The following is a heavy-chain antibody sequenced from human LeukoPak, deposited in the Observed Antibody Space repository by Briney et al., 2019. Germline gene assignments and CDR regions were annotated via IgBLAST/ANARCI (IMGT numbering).Heavy chain of an antibody. CDR2: LWYDGRIK. CDR3: ARDYCGGECYVDY. V-gene: IGHV3-33*01. D-gene: IGHD2-21*01. J-gene: IGHJ4*02. CDR1: GFSLSSHG. Sequence: GRSLRLSCAASGFSLSSHGMHWVCQAPGKGLEWVSVLWYDGRIKYYAESVKGRFNISGDNFKNTLYLQMNSLRAEDTAVYYCARDYCGGECYVDYWGQGTLVTVSS.